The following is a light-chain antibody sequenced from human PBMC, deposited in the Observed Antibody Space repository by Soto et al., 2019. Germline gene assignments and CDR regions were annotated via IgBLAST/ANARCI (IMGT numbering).Light chain of an antibody. CDR1: SSNIGRNY. CDR3: AAWDDSLRGGV. Sequence: QSVLAQPPSASGTPGQTVTISCSGSSSNIGRNYVYCYQQRPGTAPKRLMYSNNQRPSGGPDRCSGSKSGTSASLAITLRRSEAAADSYCAAWDDSLRGGVCGPGTKGTVL. J-gene: IGLJ1*01. V-gene: IGLV1-47*02. CDR2: SNN.